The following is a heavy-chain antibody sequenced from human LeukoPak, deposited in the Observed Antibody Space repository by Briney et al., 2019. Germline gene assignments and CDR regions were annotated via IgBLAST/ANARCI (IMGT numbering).Heavy chain of an antibody. CDR2: IYYSGST. J-gene: IGHJ5*02. V-gene: IGHV4-39*01. D-gene: IGHD6-13*01. CDR1: GGSISTSSYY. Sequence: SETLSLTCTVSGGSISTSSYYWGWIRQPPGKGLEWIGSIYYSGSTYYNPSLKSRVTISVDTSKNQFSLKLSSVTAADTAVYYWAKHYSSSGDWFDPWGQGTLVTVSS. CDR3: AKHYSSSGDWFDP.